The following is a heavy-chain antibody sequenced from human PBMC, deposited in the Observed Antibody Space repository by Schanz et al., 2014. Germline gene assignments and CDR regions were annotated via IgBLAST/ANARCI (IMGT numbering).Heavy chain of an antibody. J-gene: IGHJ3*01. Sequence: QVQLQESGPGLVKPSETLSLTCTVSGVSITGSHWTWIRQPPGKGLEWIGFTYGTEATKYNPSLKSRVTIPAATSKNHFSLKVTSVPAADTAVYYCARGRTAKITWGQGTMVTVSS. CDR3: ARGRTAKIT. V-gene: IGHV4-4*09. D-gene: IGHD2-21*02. CDR2: TYGTEAT. CDR1: GVSITGSH.